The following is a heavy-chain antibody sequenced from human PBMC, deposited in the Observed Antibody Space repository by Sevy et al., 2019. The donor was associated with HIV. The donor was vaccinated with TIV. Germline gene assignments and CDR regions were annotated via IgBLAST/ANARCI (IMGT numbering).Heavy chain of an antibody. CDR2: IWYDGSNK. D-gene: IGHD6-6*01. Sequence: GGSLRLSCAASVFTFSSYGMHWVRQAPAKGLEWVAVIWYDGSNKYYADSVKGRVTISRDNSKNTLFLQMNSLRDEDTAVYYCARGLAALPGYYYGMDVWGQGTTVTVSS. CDR3: ARGLAALPGYYYGMDV. V-gene: IGHV3-33*01. CDR1: VFTFSSYG. J-gene: IGHJ6*02.